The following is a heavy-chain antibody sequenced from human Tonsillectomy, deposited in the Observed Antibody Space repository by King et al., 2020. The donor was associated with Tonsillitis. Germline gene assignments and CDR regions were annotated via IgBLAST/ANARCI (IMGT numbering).Heavy chain of an antibody. Sequence: QVQLVESGGGVVQPGRSLRLSCAASGFTFSTYTIHWVRQAPGKGLEWVAVISYDESNKYYADSVKGRFTISRDNSKNTLYLQMNSLRAEDTAVYYCARDYNALLGPYDYWGQGTLVTVSS. CDR2: ISYDESNK. CDR3: ARDYNALLGPYDY. V-gene: IGHV3-30*04. CDR1: GFTFSTYT. D-gene: IGHD2-15*01. J-gene: IGHJ4*02.